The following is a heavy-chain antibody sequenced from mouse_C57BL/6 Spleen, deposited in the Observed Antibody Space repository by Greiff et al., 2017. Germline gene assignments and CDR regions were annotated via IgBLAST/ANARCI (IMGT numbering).Heavy chain of an antibody. Sequence: VQLQQPGAELVMPGASVKLSCKASGYTFTSYWMHWVKQRPGQGLEWIGEIDPSDSYTNYNQKFKGKSTLTVDQSSSTAYMQLISLTSEDSAVYYCARRAPGYPSFAYWGQGTLVTVSA. D-gene: IGHD3-1*01. V-gene: IGHV1-69*01. CDR3: ARRAPGYPSFAY. J-gene: IGHJ3*01. CDR2: IDPSDSYT. CDR1: GYTFTSYW.